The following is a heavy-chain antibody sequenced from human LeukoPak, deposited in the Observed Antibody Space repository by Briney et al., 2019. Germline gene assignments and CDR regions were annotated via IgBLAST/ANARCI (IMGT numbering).Heavy chain of an antibody. CDR2: IRYDGSNK. V-gene: IGHV3-30*02. J-gene: IGHJ4*02. CDR1: GFTFSSYG. Sequence: GGSLRLSCAASGFTFSSYGMHWVRQAPGKGLEWVAFIRYDGSNKYYADSVKGRFAISRDNSKNALYLQMNSLRAEDTAVYYCAKEGRGSGSYYFDYWGQGTLVTVSS. D-gene: IGHD3-10*01. CDR3: AKEGRGSGSYYFDY.